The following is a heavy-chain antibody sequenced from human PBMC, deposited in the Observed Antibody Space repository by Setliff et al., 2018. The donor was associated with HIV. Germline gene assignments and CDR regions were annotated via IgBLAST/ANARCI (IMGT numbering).Heavy chain of an antibody. Sequence: ASVKVSCKASGYTFTNYGISWVRQAPGQGLERMGWISAYYGNTNYAQKLQGRVTMTTDTSTSTAYMELRSLRSDDTAVYYCARVFRDIVVVPAATAPSYYFDCWGQGTLVTVSS. CDR1: GYTFTNYG. J-gene: IGHJ4*02. V-gene: IGHV1-18*01. CDR3: ARVFRDIVVVPAATAPSYYFDC. D-gene: IGHD2-2*01. CDR2: ISAYYGNT.